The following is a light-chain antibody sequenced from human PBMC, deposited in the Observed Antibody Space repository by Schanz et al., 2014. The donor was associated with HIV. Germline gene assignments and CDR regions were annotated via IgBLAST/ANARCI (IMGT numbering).Light chain of an antibody. CDR2: DTS. CDR3: QQRSNWPSIT. J-gene: IGKJ5*01. CDR1: QSINNY. Sequence: EIVLTQSPATLSLSPGERATLSCRASQSINNYLAWYQQKPGQAPRLLIYDTSTRATGIPARFSGSGSGTEFTLTISSLQSEDFAVYYCQQRSNWPSITFGQGTRLDIK. V-gene: IGKV3-11*01.